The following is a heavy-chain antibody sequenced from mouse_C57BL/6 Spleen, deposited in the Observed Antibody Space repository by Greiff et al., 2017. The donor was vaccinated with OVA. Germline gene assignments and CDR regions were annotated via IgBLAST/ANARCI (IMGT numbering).Heavy chain of an antibody. V-gene: IGHV5-9-1*02. J-gene: IGHJ2*01. CDR1: GFTFSSYA. CDR2: ISSGGDYI. Sequence: EVKLMESGAGLVKPGGSLKLSCAASGFTFSSYAMSWVRQTPEKRLEWVAYISSGGDYIYYADTVKGRFTISRDNARNTLYLQMSSLKSEDTAMYYCTRDQTGTIDYWGQGTTLTVSS. CDR3: TRDQTGTIDY. D-gene: IGHD4-1*01.